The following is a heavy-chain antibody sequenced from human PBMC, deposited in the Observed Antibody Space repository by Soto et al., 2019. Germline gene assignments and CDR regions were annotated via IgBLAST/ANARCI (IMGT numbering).Heavy chain of an antibody. J-gene: IGHJ4*02. D-gene: IGHD3-3*01. CDR1: GYTFTSYY. CDR3: ARVRYDFWSGYYKNYFDY. V-gene: IGHV1-46*03. Sequence: ASVKVSCKASGYTFTSYYMHWVRQAPGQGLEWMGIINPSGGSTSYAQKFQGRVTMTRDTSTSTVYMELSSLRSEDTAVYYCARVRYDFWSGYYKNYFDYWGQGTLVTVSS. CDR2: INPSGGST.